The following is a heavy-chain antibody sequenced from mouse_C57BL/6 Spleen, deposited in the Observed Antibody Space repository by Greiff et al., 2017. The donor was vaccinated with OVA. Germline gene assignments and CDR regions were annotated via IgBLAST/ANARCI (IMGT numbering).Heavy chain of an antibody. Sequence: VKLMESGPELVKPGASVKISCKASGYAFSSSWMNWVKQRPGKGLEWIGRIYPGDGDTNYNGKFKGKATLTADKSSSTAYMQLSSLTSEDSAVYFCARERAYYGSSPYYFDYWGQGTILTVSS. CDR3: ARERAYYGSSPYYFDY. CDR2: IYPGDGDT. D-gene: IGHD1-1*01. J-gene: IGHJ2*01. CDR1: GYAFSSSW. V-gene: IGHV1-82*01.